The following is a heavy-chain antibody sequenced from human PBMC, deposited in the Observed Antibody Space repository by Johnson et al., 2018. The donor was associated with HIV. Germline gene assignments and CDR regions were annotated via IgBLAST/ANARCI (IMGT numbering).Heavy chain of an antibody. Sequence: QVQLVESGGGVVQPGRSLRLSCAASGFTFSSYAMHWVRQAPGKGLEWVAVISYDGSNKYYADSVKGRFTISRDNSKNTLYLQMNSLRAEDTAVYYCAREALLRFGENGAFDIWGQGTMVTVSS. V-gene: IGHV3-30-3*01. D-gene: IGHD3-10*01. CDR2: ISYDGSNK. J-gene: IGHJ3*02. CDR3: AREALLRFGENGAFDI. CDR1: GFTFSSYA.